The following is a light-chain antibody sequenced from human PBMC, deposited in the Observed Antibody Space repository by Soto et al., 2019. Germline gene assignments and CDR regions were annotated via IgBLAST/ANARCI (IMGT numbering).Light chain of an antibody. CDR1: SSDVGGYNY. V-gene: IGLV2-14*01. CDR3: SSYTSSSTLV. Sequence: QSALTQPASVSGSPGQSITISCTGTSSDVGGYNYVSWYQQHPGKAPKLMIYEVSNRPSGVSNRFSGSKSGNTASLTISGHHDDDEADYYCSSYTSSSTLVFGTGTKLTVL. CDR2: EVS. J-gene: IGLJ1*01.